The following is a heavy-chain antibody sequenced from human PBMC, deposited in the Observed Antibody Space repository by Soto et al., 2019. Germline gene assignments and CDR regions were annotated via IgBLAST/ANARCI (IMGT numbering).Heavy chain of an antibody. D-gene: IGHD3-3*01. V-gene: IGHV3-30*09. CDR2: ISYDGINA. Sequence: GGSMRLSCASSGFNFRTFTMHWVRQAPGKGLEWVAGISYDGINAYYADSVKGRFAISRDNSKNTVSLQINSLRPADTAAYYCAKDGVNYASLSPVDYWGQGTLVTVSS. J-gene: IGHJ4*02. CDR3: AKDGVNYASLSPVDY. CDR1: GFNFRTFT.